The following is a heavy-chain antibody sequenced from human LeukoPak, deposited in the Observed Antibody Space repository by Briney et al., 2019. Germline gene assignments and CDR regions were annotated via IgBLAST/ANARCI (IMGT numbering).Heavy chain of an antibody. CDR3: ARHTVWVGYD. V-gene: IGHV4-39*01. D-gene: IGHD5-12*01. CDR2: IYYSGST. J-gene: IGHJ4*02. CDR1: GDSISSSSSY. Sequence: SETLSLTCTVSGDSISSSSSYWAWIRQPLGKGLEWIGSIYYSGSTYYNPSLKSRVTISVDTSKSQFSLKLNSVAAADTAVYYCARHTVWVGYDWGQGTLGTVSS.